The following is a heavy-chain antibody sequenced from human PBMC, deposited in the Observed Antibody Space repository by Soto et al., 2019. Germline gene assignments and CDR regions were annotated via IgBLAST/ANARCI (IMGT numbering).Heavy chain of an antibody. V-gene: IGHV3-66*01. CDR1: GLSVSGNY. Sequence: PGGSLRLSCAASGLSVSGNYMSWVRQAPGKGLELVLVIFSGGTTYYADSVKGRFIISRDISKNTLYLQMNSLRVEDTAVYYCARDYRLMVRGAGFDYWGQGTLVTVSS. CDR2: IFSGGTT. J-gene: IGHJ4*02. CDR3: ARDYRLMVRGAGFDY. D-gene: IGHD3-10*01.